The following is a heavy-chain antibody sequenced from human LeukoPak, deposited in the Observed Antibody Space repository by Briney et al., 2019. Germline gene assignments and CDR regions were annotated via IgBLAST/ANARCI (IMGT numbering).Heavy chain of an antibody. CDR2: IFGSGGSA. CDR1: GFTFNSCA. Sequence: GGSLRLSCAASGFTFNSCAMYWVRQAPGKGLEWISGIFGSGGSAHYADSVKGRFTISRDNSKNTLYLQMNSLRAEDTAVYYCGKTTAGYSSGRFPGWPVDYWGQGTLVTVSS. D-gene: IGHD6-19*01. CDR3: GKTTAGYSSGRFPGWPVDY. J-gene: IGHJ4*02. V-gene: IGHV3-23*01.